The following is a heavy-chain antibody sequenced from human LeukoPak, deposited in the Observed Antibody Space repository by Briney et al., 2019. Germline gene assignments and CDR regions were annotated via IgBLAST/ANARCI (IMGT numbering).Heavy chain of an antibody. V-gene: IGHV3-23*01. CDR3: PKDNRIASRPVFDK. D-gene: IGHD6-6*01. CDR2: ISSDGDST. J-gene: IGHJ4*02. Sequence: PGGSLRLSCVASGFTFSKFAMNWVRQAPGKGLEWVSTISSDGDSTYYADAVKGRFTISRDNSKNTQYLHMNSLRAEDTAMYYCPKDNRIASRPVFDKWGKGTLVTVSS. CDR1: GFTFSKFA.